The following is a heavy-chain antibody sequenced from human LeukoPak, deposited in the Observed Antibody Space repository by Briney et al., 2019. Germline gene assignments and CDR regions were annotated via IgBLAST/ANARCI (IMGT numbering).Heavy chain of an antibody. CDR3: ASLGGLGSWNFGY. CDR2: IYYSGST. J-gene: IGHJ4*02. V-gene: IGHV4-59*01. Sequence: NSSETLSLTCTVSGGSISSYYWSWIRQPPGKGLEWIGYIYYSGSTNYNPSLKNRVTISLDTSKSQFSPRLTSVTAADTAVYYCASLGGLGSWNFGYWGQGTLVTVPS. D-gene: IGHD3-10*01. CDR1: GGSISSYY.